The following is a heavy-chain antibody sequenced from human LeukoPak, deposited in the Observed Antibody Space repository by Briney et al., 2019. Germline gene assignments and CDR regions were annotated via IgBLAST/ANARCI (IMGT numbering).Heavy chain of an antibody. J-gene: IGHJ5*02. D-gene: IGHD5-24*01. CDR3: ARGRDRSKAGDL. CDR2: IHPHGIF. V-gene: IGHV4-34*01. Sequence: SETLSLTCDVYGGSCDDYYCSWIRQPPGKGLEWIGEIHPHGIFYYNSSLMSRDTISIDTSKSRFSLRLTSVTAADTAFYFCARGRDRSKAGDLWGQGSLVTVSS. CDR1: GGSCDDYY.